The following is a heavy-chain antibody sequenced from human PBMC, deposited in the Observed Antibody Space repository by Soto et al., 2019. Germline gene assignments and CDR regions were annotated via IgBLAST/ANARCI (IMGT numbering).Heavy chain of an antibody. Sequence: SETLSLTCAVYGGSFSGYYWSWIRQPPGKGLEWIGEINHSGSTNYNPSLKSRVTISVDTSKNQFSLKLSSVTAADTAVYYCARGITIFGVVIPSVAFDIWGQGTMVTVSS. CDR1: GGSFSGYY. CDR3: ARGITIFGVVIPSVAFDI. J-gene: IGHJ3*02. D-gene: IGHD3-3*01. V-gene: IGHV4-34*01. CDR2: INHSGST.